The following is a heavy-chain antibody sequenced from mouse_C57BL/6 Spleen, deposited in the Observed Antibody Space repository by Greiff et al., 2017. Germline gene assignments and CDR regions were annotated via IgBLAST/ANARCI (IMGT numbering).Heavy chain of an antibody. CDR1: GFTFSNYW. CDR2: IRLKSDNYAT. CDR3: TGEGSHDY. J-gene: IGHJ2*01. Sequence: EVQGVESGGGLVQPGGSMKLSCVASGFTFSNYWMNWVRQSPEQGLEWVAQIRLKSDNYATHYAESVKGRFTISRDDSKSSVYLQMNNLRAEDTGIYYCTGEGSHDYWGQGTTLTVSS. V-gene: IGHV6-3*01.